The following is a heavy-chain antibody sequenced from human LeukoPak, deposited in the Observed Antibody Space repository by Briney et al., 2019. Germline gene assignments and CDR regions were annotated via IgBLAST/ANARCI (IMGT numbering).Heavy chain of an antibody. V-gene: IGHV3-48*04. J-gene: IGHJ5*02. CDR2: ISSSGSTI. Sequence: GGSLRLSCVASGFTFSSSWMNWVRQAPGKGLEWVSYISSSGSTIYYADSVKGRFTISRDNAKNSLYLQMNSLRAEDTAVYYCARVNGAPDWFDPWGQGTLVTVSS. D-gene: IGHD1-26*01. CDR3: ARVNGAPDWFDP. CDR1: GFTFSSSW.